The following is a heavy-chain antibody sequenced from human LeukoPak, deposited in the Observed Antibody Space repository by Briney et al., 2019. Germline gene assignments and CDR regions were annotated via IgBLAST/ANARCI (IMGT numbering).Heavy chain of an antibody. Sequence: TSETLSLTCTVSGGSINSYYWSWIRQSPGKGLEWIGYIYYTGSSNYNPSLKSRVTISIDTSKNQFSLKLNSVTAADTAVYYCARHTELSSYSWFDPWGQGTLVTVSS. D-gene: IGHD3-10*01. CDR2: IYYTGSS. CDR1: GGSINSYY. V-gene: IGHV4-59*08. CDR3: ARHTELSSYSWFDP. J-gene: IGHJ5*02.